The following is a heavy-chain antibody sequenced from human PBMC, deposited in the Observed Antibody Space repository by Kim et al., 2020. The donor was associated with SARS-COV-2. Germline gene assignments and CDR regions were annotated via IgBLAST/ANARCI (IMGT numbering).Heavy chain of an antibody. D-gene: IGHD6-13*01. Sequence: GGSLRLSCAASGFTFSSYGMHWVRQAPGKGLEWVAVISYDGSNKYYADSVKGRFTISRDNSKNTLYLQMNSLRAEDTAVYYCAKDLSHMPSDSSGWYEDYYYYYGMDVWGQGPTVTVPS. J-gene: IGHJ6*02. CDR1: GFTFSSYG. V-gene: IGHV3-30*18. CDR3: AKDLSHMPSDSSGWYEDYYYYYGMDV. CDR2: ISYDGSNK.